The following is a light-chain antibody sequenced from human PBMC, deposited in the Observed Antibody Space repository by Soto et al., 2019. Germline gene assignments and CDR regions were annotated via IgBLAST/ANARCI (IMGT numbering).Light chain of an antibody. Sequence: EIVMTQSPATLSVSPGERATLSGRPSQTIHSNLAWYQQRPGQAPRPLSYAASTRATGISARLGGNGFGTEFPLTISSLQSEEFAVYYCQQYSDWPLTFGGGTKVVIK. CDR3: QQYSDWPLT. V-gene: IGKV3D-15*01. J-gene: IGKJ4*01. CDR2: AAS. CDR1: QTIHSN.